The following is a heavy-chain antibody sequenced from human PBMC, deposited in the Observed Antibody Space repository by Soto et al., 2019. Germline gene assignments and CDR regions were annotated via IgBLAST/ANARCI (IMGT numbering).Heavy chain of an antibody. V-gene: IGHV5-10-1*01. CDR3: ARVHKNWFDS. CDR2: IDPSDFYT. CDR1: GYNFTAFW. J-gene: IGHJ5*01. Sequence: GESLKISCKASGYNFTAFWIHWVRQMPGKGLEWLGKIDPSDFYTNYSPSFEGHATISTDNSITTAYLQWSSLRASDTALYFCARVHKNWFDSWAQGTMVTVSS.